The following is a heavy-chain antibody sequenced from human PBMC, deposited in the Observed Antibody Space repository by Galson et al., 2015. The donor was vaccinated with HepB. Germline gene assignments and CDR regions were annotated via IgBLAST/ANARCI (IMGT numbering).Heavy chain of an antibody. Sequence: FLRLACAASGFTFNRYAMSWVRQAPGKGLESVLSLGGSSTGAYYADSAKAGFTISRDNSKNKLYLQMNSLRAEDTAVYYCAKGAILGVTPHYFDYLGQGTLVTVSS. J-gene: IGHJ4*01. CDR3: AKGAILGVTPHYFDY. CDR1: GFTFNRYA. D-gene: IGHD2-21*02. CDR2: LGGSSTGA. V-gene: IGHV3-23*01.